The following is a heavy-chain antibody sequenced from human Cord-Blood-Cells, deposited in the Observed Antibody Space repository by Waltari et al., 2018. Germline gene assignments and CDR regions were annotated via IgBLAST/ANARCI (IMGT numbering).Heavy chain of an antibody. CDR2: GDPEDGET. D-gene: IGHD3-3*01. CDR1: GYTFTDYY. Sequence: EVQLVQSGAEVKKPGATVKISCKVSGYTFTDYYMHWVQQAPGKGLEWLGRGDPEDGETIYAEKFQGRVTITADTSTDTAYMELSSLRSDDTAVYYCALVNDFWSGYVFDYWGQGTLVTVSS. CDR3: ALVNDFWSGYVFDY. V-gene: IGHV1-69-2*01. J-gene: IGHJ4*02.